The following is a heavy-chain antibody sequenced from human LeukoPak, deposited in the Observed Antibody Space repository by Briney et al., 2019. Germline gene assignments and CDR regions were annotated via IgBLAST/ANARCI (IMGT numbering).Heavy chain of an antibody. J-gene: IGHJ4*02. Sequence: GASVTVSCKASGYTFTGYYMHWVRQAPGQGLEWMGWINPNSGGTNYAQKFQGRVTVTRDTSISTAYMELSRLRSDDTAVYYCARDTLYYYGSANNNDYWGQGTLVTVSS. CDR3: ARDTLYYYGSANNNDY. V-gene: IGHV1-2*02. D-gene: IGHD3-10*01. CDR2: INPNSGGT. CDR1: GYTFTGYY.